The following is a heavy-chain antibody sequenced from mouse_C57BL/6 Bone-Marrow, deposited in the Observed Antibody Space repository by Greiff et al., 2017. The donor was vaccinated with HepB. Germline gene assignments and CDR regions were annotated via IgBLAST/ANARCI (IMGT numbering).Heavy chain of an antibody. D-gene: IGHD2-2*01. CDR2: INPNNGGT. CDR1: GYTFTDYY. J-gene: IGHJ1*03. CDR3: ATMVYWYFDV. Sequence: VQLQQSGPELVKPGASVKISCKASGYTFTDYYMNWVKQSHGKSLEWIGDINPNNGGTSYNQKFKGKATLTVDKSSSTAYMELRSLTSEDSAVYYCATMVYWYFDVWGTGTTVTVSS. V-gene: IGHV1-26*01.